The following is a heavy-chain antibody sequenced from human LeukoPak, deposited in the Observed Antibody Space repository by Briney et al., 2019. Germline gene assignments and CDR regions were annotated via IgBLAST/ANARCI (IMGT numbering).Heavy chain of an antibody. CDR3: AGHRRRIAVAGSDY. CDR2: ICSGGST. Sequence: PGGSLRLSCAASGFTVSSNYMSWVRQAPGKGLEWVSVICSGGSTYYADSVKGRFTISRDNSKNTLYLQMNSLRAEDTAVYYCAGHRRRIAVAGSDYWGQGTLVTVSS. D-gene: IGHD6-19*01. V-gene: IGHV3-53*01. J-gene: IGHJ4*02. CDR1: GFTVSSNY.